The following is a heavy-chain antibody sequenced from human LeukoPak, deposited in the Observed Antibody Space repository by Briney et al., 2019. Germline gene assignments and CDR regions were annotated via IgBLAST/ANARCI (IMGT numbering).Heavy chain of an antibody. J-gene: IGHJ6*03. CDR2: IYYSGST. Sequence: SETLSLTCTVSGGSISSYYWSWIRQPPGKGLEWIGYIYYSGSTNYNPSLKSRVTISVDTSKKQFSLKLTSVTAADTAVYYCARTTEGGYTYGYFYYYYMDVWGKGTTVTVSS. CDR1: GGSISSYY. D-gene: IGHD5-18*01. V-gene: IGHV4-59*01. CDR3: ARTTEGGYTYGYFYYYYMDV.